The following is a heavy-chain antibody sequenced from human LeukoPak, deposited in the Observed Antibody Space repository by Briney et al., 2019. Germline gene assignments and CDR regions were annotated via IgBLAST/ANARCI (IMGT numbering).Heavy chain of an antibody. CDR3: VRIHGPGGQYYYGMDV. V-gene: IGHV3-48*03. J-gene: IGHJ6*02. CDR1: GFTFRTYE. D-gene: IGHD3-16*01. Sequence: GGSLRLSCAASGFTFRTYEMNWVRQAPGKGLEWVSYISSGGSTIFYADSVKGRFTISRDNAKNSLYLQMNSLRAEDTAVYYCVRIHGPGGQYYYGMDVWGQGTTVTISS. CDR2: ISSGGSTI.